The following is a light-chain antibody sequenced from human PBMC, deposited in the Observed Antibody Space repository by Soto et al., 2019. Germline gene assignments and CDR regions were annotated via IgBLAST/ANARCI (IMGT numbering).Light chain of an antibody. V-gene: IGKV3-11*01. J-gene: IGKJ5*01. CDR3: QQRSNWPPIT. CDR2: GAS. CDR1: QSVSGH. Sequence: EIVMTQSPATLSVSPGERVTLSCRASQSVSGHLAWYQQKPGQAPRLIISGASTRATGIPARFSGGGSGTDFTLTIDNLEPEDFAIYYCQQRSNWPPITFGQGTRLEI.